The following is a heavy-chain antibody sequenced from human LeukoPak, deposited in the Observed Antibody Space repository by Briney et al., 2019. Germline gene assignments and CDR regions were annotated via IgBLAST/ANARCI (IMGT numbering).Heavy chain of an antibody. CDR1: GASITSYY. V-gene: IGHV4-59*01. CDR3: ASDRWLDF. CDR2: IYHTGST. Sequence: SETLSLTCTVSGASITSYYWSWIRQPPGKGLEWIGYIYHTGSTNYNPSLKGRVTMSVDTSKNQFSLRLTSVTAADTAVYYCASDRWLDFWGQGTLVIVSS. J-gene: IGHJ5*01.